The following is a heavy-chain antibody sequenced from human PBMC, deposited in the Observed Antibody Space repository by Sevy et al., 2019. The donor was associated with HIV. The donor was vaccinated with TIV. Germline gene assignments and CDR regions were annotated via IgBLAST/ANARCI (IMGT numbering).Heavy chain of an antibody. Sequence: SETLSLTCTVSGGSVSSGSYYWSWIRQPPGKGLEWIGYIYYSGSTNYNPSLKSRVTISVDTSKNQFSLKLSSVTAAETAVYSCARDQQGYCSSTSCWGHYYYGMDVWGQGTTVTVSS. CDR1: GGSVSSGSYY. V-gene: IGHV4-61*01. CDR2: IYYSGST. J-gene: IGHJ6*02. CDR3: ARDQQGYCSSTSCWGHYYYGMDV. D-gene: IGHD2-2*01.